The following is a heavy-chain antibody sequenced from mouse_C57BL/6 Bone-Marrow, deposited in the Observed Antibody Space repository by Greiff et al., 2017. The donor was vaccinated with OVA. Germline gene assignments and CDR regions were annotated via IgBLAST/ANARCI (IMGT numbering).Heavy chain of an antibody. Sequence: FSFPSSFYTFTLYFIHFFNHIPGQGLEWIGMIHPNSGSTNYNEKFKSKATLTVDKSSSTAYMQLSSLTSEDSAVYYCARSGYYGSRPYYFDYWGQGTTLTVSS. V-gene: IGHV1-64*01. CDR1: FYTFTLYF. J-gene: IGHJ2*01. CDR3: ARSGYYGSRPYYFDY. D-gene: IGHD1-1*01. CDR2: IHPNSGST.